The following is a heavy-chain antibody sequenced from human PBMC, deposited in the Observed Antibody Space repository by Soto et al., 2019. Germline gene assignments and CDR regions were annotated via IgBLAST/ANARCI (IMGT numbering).Heavy chain of an antibody. J-gene: IGHJ4*02. V-gene: IGHV4-30-2*01. CDR1: GGSISSGGYS. CDR2: IYHSGST. D-gene: IGHD4-17*01. Sequence: QLQLQESGSGLVKPSQTLSLTCAVSGGSISSGGYSCNWIRQPPGKGLERIGYIYHSGSTYYNPSRKSRVTISVDRSKNQFSLKLSSVTAADTAVYYCARGMTTVTTFDYWGQGTLVTVSS. CDR3: ARGMTTVTTFDY.